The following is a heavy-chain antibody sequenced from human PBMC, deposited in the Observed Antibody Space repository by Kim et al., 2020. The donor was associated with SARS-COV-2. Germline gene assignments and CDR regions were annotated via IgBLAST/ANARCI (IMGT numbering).Heavy chain of an antibody. V-gene: IGHV4-31*02. Sequence: YYNPSLESRTSISVDTSKNQFSLRMTSVTAADTAVYFCARDLATSNDALDVWGQGTMVTVSP. D-gene: IGHD1-26*01. CDR3: ARDLATSNDALDV. J-gene: IGHJ3*01.